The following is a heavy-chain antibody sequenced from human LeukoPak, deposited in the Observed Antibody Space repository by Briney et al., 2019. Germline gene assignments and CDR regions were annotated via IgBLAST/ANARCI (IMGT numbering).Heavy chain of an antibody. CDR1: GGTFSSYA. J-gene: IGHJ4*02. CDR2: IIPIFGTA. D-gene: IGHD4-17*01. CDR3: ARVEGGTVSFDY. V-gene: IGHV1-69*13. Sequence: GASVKVSCKASGGTFSSYAISWVRQAPGQGLEWMGGIIPIFGTANYAQKFQGRVTITADESTSTVYMELSSLRSEDTAVYYCARVEGGTVSFDYWGQGTLVTVSS.